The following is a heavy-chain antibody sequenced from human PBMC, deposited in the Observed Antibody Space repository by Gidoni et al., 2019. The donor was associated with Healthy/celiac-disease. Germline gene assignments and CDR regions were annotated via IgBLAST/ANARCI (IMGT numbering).Heavy chain of an antibody. D-gene: IGHD6-6*01. J-gene: IGHJ4*02. CDR2: IYCGGST. V-gene: IGHV3-66*02. CDR3: ARGGYSSSDNFDY. CDR1: GFTVSCNY. Sequence: EVQLVESGGGLVQPGGSLRLSCAASGFTVSCNYMSWVRQAPGKGLEWVSVIYCGGSTYYADYVKGRFTISRDNSKNTLYLQMNSLRAEDTAVYYCARGGYSSSDNFDYWGQGTLVTVSS.